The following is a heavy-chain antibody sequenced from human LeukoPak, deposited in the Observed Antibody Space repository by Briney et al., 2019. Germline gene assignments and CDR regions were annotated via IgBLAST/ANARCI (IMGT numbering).Heavy chain of an antibody. D-gene: IGHD3-22*01. J-gene: IGHJ3*02. V-gene: IGHV1-46*01. CDR3: ARGRVTMIVVVTRDAFDI. Sequence: ASVKVSCKASGYTFTSYYMHWVRQAPGQGLEWMGIINPSGGSTSYAQKFQGRVTMTRDTSTSTVYMELSSLRSEDTAVYYRARGRVTMIVVVTRDAFDIWGQGTMVTVSS. CDR1: GYTFTSYY. CDR2: INPSGGST.